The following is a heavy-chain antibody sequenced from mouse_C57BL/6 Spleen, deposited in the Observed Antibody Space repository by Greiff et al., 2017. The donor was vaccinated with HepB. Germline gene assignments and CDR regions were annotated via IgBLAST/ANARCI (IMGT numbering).Heavy chain of an antibody. CDR1: GYAFSSSW. CDR3: ARRDDYDKVGFAY. CDR2: IYPGDGDT. V-gene: IGHV1-82*01. Sequence: VQLQQSGPELVKPGASVKISCKASGYAFSSSWMNLVTQRPGKGLEWIGRIYPGDGDTNYNGKFKGKATLTADKSSSTAYMQLSSLTSEDSAVYFCARRDDYDKVGFAYWVQGTLVTVSA. D-gene: IGHD2-4*01. J-gene: IGHJ3*01.